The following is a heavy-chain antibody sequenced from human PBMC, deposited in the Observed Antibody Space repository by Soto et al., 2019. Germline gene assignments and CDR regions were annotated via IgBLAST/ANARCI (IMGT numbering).Heavy chain of an antibody. CDR1: EFPFSNYG. J-gene: IGHJ4*02. D-gene: IGHD3-3*01. V-gene: IGHV3-30*18. CDR3: AKDLQWFLPLHIRHAPFDS. Sequence: QVQLVESGGGVVQPGRSLKLSCTASEFPFSNYGMHWVRQAPGKGLEWVAVISYDAKNKNYADSVKGRFTISRDNSKHPLYLQMNSLSPEDTAVYSCAKDLQWFLPLHIRHAPFDSWGMGTLLTVSS. CDR2: ISYDAKNK.